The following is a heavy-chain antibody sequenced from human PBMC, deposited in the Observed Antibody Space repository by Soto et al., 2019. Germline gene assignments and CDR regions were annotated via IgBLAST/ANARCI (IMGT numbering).Heavy chain of an antibody. V-gene: IGHV1-69*11. Sequence: QVHLVQSGTEVKKPGSSVKVSCKASGGTFSSSGFSWVRHAPGQGLGWMGMIVPSLDTTNYAQKLQARVTITADEVTSTAYMELRSLRSEDTAVYYCARWPQPRYTADPYAVDVWGQGTRVIVSS. CDR1: GGTFSSSG. CDR2: IVPSLDTT. CDR3: ARWPQPRYTADPYAVDV. D-gene: IGHD3-16*02. J-gene: IGHJ6*02.